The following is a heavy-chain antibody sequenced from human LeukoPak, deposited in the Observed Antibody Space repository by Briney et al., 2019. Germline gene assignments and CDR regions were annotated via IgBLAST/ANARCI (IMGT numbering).Heavy chain of an antibody. V-gene: IGHV1-2*04. D-gene: IGHD3-22*01. CDR2: INPNSGGT. Sequence: GASVKVSCKPSGCTFTGYYMHWVRQDPGQGLEWMGWINPNSGGTNYAQKFQGWVTMTRDTSISTAYMELSRLRSDDTAVYYCARERAYYYDSSGYHRYFDYWGQGTLVSVSS. CDR3: ARERAYYYDSSGYHRYFDY. CDR1: GCTFTGYY. J-gene: IGHJ4*02.